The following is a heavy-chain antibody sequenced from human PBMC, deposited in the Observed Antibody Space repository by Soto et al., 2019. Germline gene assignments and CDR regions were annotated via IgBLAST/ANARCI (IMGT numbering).Heavy chain of an antibody. V-gene: IGHV5-51*01. Sequence: PVEPMRVSYRVSEYSCTNFCSGCVSKKNGKGLEWMGIIYPSDSDTRYSPSFQGQVTISADKSISTAYLQWSSLKASDTAIYYCARLLYEGPYYYNYYGMDVWGQGTTVTVSS. CDR3: ARLLYEGPYYYNYYGMDV. CDR1: EYSCTNFC. D-gene: IGHD2-8*01. J-gene: IGHJ6*02. CDR2: IYPSDSDT.